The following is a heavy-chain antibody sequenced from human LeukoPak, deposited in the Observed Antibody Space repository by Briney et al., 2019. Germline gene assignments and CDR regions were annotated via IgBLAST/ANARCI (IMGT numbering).Heavy chain of an antibody. J-gene: IGHJ5*02. CDR1: GGTFSSYA. CDR3: ARELELRLERSDTRPVLKWFDP. CDR2: IIPIFGTA. D-gene: IGHD5-12*01. V-gene: IGHV1-69*06. Sequence: GSSVKVSCKASGGTFSSYAISWVRQAPGQGLEWMGGIIPIFGTANYAQKFQGRVTITADKSTSTAYMELSSLRSEDTAVYYCARELELRLERSDTRPVLKWFDPWGQGTLVTVSS.